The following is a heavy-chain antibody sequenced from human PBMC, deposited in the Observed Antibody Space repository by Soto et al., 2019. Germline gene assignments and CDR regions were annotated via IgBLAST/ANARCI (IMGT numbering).Heavy chain of an antibody. J-gene: IGHJ4*02. CDR1: GFTFSSYW. Sequence: PGGSLRLSCAASGFTFSSYWMSWVRQAPGKGLEWVANIKQDGSEKYYADSVKGRFTISRDNSKNTLYLQMNSLRAEDTAVYYCAGDPRLDFWSGYLDYWGQGTLVTVSS. CDR2: IKQDGSEK. V-gene: IGHV3-7*01. D-gene: IGHD3-3*01. CDR3: AGDPRLDFWSGYLDY.